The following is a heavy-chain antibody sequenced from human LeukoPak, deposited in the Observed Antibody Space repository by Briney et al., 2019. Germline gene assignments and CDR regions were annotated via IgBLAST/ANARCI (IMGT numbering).Heavy chain of an antibody. D-gene: IGHD3-10*01. V-gene: IGHV4-59*08. CDR2: IYYSGST. CDR1: GGSISSYY. Sequence: SETLSLTCTVSGGSISSYYWSWIRQPPGKALEWIGYIYYSGSTNYNPSLKSRVTISVDTSKNHLSLKLSSVTAADTAVYYCARLHRGDDAFDIWGQGTMVTVSS. CDR3: ARLHRGDDAFDI. J-gene: IGHJ3*02.